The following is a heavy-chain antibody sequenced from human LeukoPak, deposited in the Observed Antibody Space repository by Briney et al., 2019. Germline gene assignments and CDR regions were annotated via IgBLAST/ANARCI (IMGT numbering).Heavy chain of an antibody. CDR3: AHRLSVATGDYMDV. D-gene: IGHD1-14*01. CDR1: GFSLSSSGVG. J-gene: IGHJ6*03. CDR2: IYWNDDK. Sequence: SGPTLVKPTQTLTLTCAFSGFSLSSSGVGVGWIRQPPGKALEWLALIYWNDDKRYSPSLKSRLIITKDTSKNQVVLTMTNMDPVDTATYYCAHRLSVATGDYMDVWGKGTTVTVSS. V-gene: IGHV2-5*01.